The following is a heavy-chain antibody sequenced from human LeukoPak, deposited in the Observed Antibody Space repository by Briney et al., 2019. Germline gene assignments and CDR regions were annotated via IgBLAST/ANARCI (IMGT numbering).Heavy chain of an antibody. J-gene: IGHJ4*02. D-gene: IGHD5-24*01. CDR3: ARVPMGDGYSTFDY. CDR2: MNPNSGNT. Sequence: ASVKVSCKASGYTFTSYDINWVRQATGQGLEWMGWMNPNSGNTGYAQKFQGRVTMTRNISISTAYMELSRLRSDDTAVYYCARVPMGDGYSTFDYWGQGTLVTVSS. V-gene: IGHV1-8*01. CDR1: GYTFTSYD.